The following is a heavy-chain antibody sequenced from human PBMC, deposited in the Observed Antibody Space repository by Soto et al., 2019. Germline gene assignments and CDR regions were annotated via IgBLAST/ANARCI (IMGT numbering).Heavy chain of an antibody. CDR3: AKGTTVTPWRYLDL. CDR2: ISYDGGYE. J-gene: IGHJ2*01. Sequence: QEQLVESGGGVVQPGKSLRLSCAASRFAFSSYAMHWVRQAPGKGLEWLAVISYDGGYENYADSVKGRFTVSRDNSKNTLWLQINSLRPEDTALYYCAKGTTVTPWRYLDLGGQGTLVTVSS. CDR1: RFAFSSYA. D-gene: IGHD4-17*01. V-gene: IGHV3-30*18.